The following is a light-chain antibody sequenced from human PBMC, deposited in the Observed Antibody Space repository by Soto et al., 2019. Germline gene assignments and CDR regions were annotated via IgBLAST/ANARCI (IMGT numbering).Light chain of an antibody. V-gene: IGKV1-33*01. CDR2: DAS. Sequence: DIQRTQSPSSLSASVGDRVTITFRASQDIDNYLSWYQQKPGKAPKLLIFDASSLQTGVPSRFTGTGSGTDFTFTIISLQPEDIATYYCQQYDNVPLTFGGGTKVDIK. CDR3: QQYDNVPLT. CDR1: QDIDNY. J-gene: IGKJ4*01.